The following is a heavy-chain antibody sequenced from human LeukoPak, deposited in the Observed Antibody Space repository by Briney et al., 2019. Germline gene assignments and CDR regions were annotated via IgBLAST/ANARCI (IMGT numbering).Heavy chain of an antibody. J-gene: IGHJ6*02. CDR1: GFTFSSYG. V-gene: IGHV3-30*18. CDR3: AKDSWRSTTVTTRGIYYYYGMDV. Sequence: GRSLRLSCAAPGFTFSSYGMHWVRQAPGKGLEWVAVISYDGSNKYYADSVKGRFTISRDNSKNTLYLQMNSLRAEDTAVYYCAKDSWRSTTVTTRGIYYYYGMDVWGQGTTVTVSS. D-gene: IGHD4-17*01. CDR2: ISYDGSNK.